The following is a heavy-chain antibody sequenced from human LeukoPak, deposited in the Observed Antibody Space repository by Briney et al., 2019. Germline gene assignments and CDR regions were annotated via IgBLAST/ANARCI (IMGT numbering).Heavy chain of an antibody. D-gene: IGHD2-15*01. CDR3: ARCGGSCFLDY. CDR2: ISSSSSYI. J-gene: IGHJ4*02. CDR1: EFTFSSYT. V-gene: IGHV3-21*01. Sequence: GGSLRLSCAASEFTFSSYTMNWVRQAPGKGLEWVSSISSSSSYISYADSVKGRFTISRDNAKNSLYLQMNSLRAEDTAVYYCARCGGSCFLDYWDQGTLVTVPS.